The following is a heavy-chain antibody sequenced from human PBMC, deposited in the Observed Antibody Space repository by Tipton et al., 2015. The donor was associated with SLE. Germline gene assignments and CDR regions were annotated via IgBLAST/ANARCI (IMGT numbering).Heavy chain of an antibody. CDR2: INHSGST. Sequence: TLSLTCAVYGGSFSGYYWSWIRQPPGKGLEWIGEINHSGSTNYNPSLKSRVTISADTPKNQFSRKWSSVTAADTAGYYCARGGVYGSSTSRYRDAFDIWGQGTMVPVSS. V-gene: IGHV4-34*01. D-gene: IGHD2-2*02. J-gene: IGHJ3*02. CDR3: ARGGVYGSSTSRYRDAFDI. CDR1: GGSFSGYY.